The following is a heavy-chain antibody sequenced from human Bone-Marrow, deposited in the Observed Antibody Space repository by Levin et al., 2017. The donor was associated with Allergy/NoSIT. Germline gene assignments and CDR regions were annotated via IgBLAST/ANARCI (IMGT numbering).Heavy chain of an antibody. CDR2: ISWNSGSI. CDR1: GFTFDDYA. J-gene: IGHJ4*02. V-gene: IGHV3-9*01. D-gene: IGHD6-13*01. Sequence: GGSLRLSCAASGFTFDDYAMHWVRQAPGKGLEWVSGISWNSGSIGYADSVKGRFTISRDNAKNSLYLQMNSLRAEDTALYYCAKDDSSSWYSRYFDYWGQGTLVTVSS. CDR3: AKDDSSSWYSRYFDY.